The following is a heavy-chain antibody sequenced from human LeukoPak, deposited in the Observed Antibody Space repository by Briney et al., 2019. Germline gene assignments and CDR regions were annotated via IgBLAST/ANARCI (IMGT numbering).Heavy chain of an antibody. J-gene: IGHJ4*02. Sequence: ASVKVSCKASGYIFTSFYMHWVRQAPGQGLEWMGIINPSGGNTGYAQKFQGRVTMTRDTSTSTVYMELSSLRSEDTAVYYCAVASAVYYFDYWGQGTLVTVSS. CDR3: AVASAVYYFDY. CDR2: INPSGGNT. V-gene: IGHV1-46*01. D-gene: IGHD5-12*01. CDR1: GYIFTSFY.